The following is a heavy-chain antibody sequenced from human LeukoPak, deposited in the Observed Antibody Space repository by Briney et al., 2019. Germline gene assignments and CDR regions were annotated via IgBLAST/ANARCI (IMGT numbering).Heavy chain of an antibody. D-gene: IGHD3-10*01. V-gene: IGHV3-21*01. CDR1: GFTFSSYS. J-gene: IGHJ4*02. CDR3: ARVLTSGGSGTYYTYYFDY. CDR2: ISSSSSYI. Sequence: GGSLRLSCAASGFTFSSYSMNWVRQVPGKGLEWVSFISSSSSYIYYADLVKGRFTISRDNAKNSLFLQMNSLRDEDTAVYYCARVLTSGGSGTYYTYYFDYWGQGTLVTVSS.